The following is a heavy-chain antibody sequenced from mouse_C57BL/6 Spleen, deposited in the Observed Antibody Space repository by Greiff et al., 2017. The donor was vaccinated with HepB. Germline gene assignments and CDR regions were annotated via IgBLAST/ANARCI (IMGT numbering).Heavy chain of an antibody. CDR3: GGDRITTHYYAMDY. V-gene: IGHV1-82*01. Sequence: QVQLQQSGPELVKPGASVKISCKASGYAFSSSWMNWVKQRPGKGLEWIGRIYPGDGDTNYNGKFKGKATLTADKSSSTAYMQLSSLTSEDSAVYFGGGDRITTHYYAMDYWGQGTSVTVSS. CDR1: GYAFSSSW. D-gene: IGHD2-4*01. CDR2: IYPGDGDT. J-gene: IGHJ4*01.